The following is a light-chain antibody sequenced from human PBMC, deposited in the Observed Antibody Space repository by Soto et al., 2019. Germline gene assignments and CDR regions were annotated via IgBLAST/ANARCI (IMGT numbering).Light chain of an antibody. CDR2: DVS. Sequence: QSALTQPASVSGSPGQSITISCTGTSSDVGGYNYVSWYQQHPGKAPKLMIYDVSNRPSGVSNRFSGSKSGNTASLTISGLQAEDEADYYCCSYTSSSTPVVFGGGTKRPS. CDR1: SSDVGGYNY. J-gene: IGLJ2*01. CDR3: CSYTSSSTPVV. V-gene: IGLV2-14*03.